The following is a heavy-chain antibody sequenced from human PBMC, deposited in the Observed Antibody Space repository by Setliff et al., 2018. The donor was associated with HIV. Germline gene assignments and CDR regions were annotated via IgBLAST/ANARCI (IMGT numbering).Heavy chain of an antibody. D-gene: IGHD2-21*02. V-gene: IGHV1-2*02. CDR3: AGAPIYCGGDCYLFDY. Sequence: ASVKVSCKASGYTFFEYYMFWLRQAPGQGLEWMGWINPYNGATKSAHKFQGRVTVTRDTSITTTYMGLTRLTSDDTAIYYCAGAPIYCGGDCYLFDYWGQGTLVTVSS. CDR1: GYTFFEYY. J-gene: IGHJ4*02. CDR2: INPYNGAT.